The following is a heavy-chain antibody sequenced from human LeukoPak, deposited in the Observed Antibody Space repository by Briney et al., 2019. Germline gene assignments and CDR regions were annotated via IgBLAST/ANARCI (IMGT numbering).Heavy chain of an antibody. CDR1: GFTFSSYW. CDR2: IGATQTYI. D-gene: IGHD3-10*01. Sequence: PGGSLRLSCAASGFTFSSYWMSWVRQAPGKGLEWVASIGATQTYIYYADSVKGRFTVSRDNAEKSVYLQMNNLRAEDTAVYYCARDLWYYYGSGSSDYWGQGTLVTVSS. V-gene: IGHV3-21*01. CDR3: ARDLWYYYGSGSSDY. J-gene: IGHJ4*02.